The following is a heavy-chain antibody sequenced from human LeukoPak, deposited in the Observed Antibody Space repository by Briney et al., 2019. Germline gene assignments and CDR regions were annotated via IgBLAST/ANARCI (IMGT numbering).Heavy chain of an antibody. CDR1: GGSVSNSAYF. V-gene: IGHV4-39*01. CDR2: IYHSGST. CDR3: ARRSGSYFIVDY. D-gene: IGHD3-10*01. Sequence: SETLSLTCTVSGGSVSNSAYFWGWIRQPPGKGLEWIGTIYHSGSTYYNPSLKSRVTISVDTSKNQFSLKLSSVTAADTAVFYCARRSGSYFIVDYWGQGTLVTVSS. J-gene: IGHJ4*02.